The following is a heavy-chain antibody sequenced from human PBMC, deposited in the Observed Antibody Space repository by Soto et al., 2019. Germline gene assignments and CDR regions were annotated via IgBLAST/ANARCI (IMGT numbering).Heavy chain of an antibody. CDR1: GYTFTSYG. Sequence: QVQLVQSGAEVKKPGASVKVSCKASGYTFTSYGISWVRQAPGQGLEWMGWISAYNVNPNYAQKLQGRVTMTTDTSTITAYMELRSLRSDDTAVYYCARGYSTIVVPAAMDYWGQGTLVTVSS. CDR3: ARGYSTIVVPAAMDY. D-gene: IGHD2-2*01. J-gene: IGHJ4*02. CDR2: ISAYNVNP. V-gene: IGHV1-18*01.